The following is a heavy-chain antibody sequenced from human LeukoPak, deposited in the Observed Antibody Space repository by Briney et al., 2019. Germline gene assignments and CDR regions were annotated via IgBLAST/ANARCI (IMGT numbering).Heavy chain of an antibody. CDR3: ARESGGTTPHYYYYGMDV. CDR2: ISYDGSNK. V-gene: IGHV3-30-3*01. CDR1: GFTFSSYA. Sequence: PGGSLRLSCAASGFTFSSYAMHWVRQAPGKGLEWVAVISYDGSNKYYADSVKGRFTISRDNSKNTLYLQMNSLRAEDTAVYYCARESGGTTPHYYYYGMDVWGQGTTVTVSS. D-gene: IGHD1-7*01. J-gene: IGHJ6*02.